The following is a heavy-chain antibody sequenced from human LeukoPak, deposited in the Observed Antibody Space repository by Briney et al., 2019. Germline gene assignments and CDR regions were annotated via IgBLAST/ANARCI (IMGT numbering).Heavy chain of an antibody. CDR3: ASLGRTIFGVVFDPLRRRFDP. Sequence: GRSRRLSCVGSGFTFNRYAFHWVRQAPGKGLEWVAVISYDGSNRYYADSVKGRFTVSRDNSKNTLYLQMDSLRYEDTAMYYCASLGRTIFGVVFDPLRRRFDPWGQGTLVTVFS. V-gene: IGHV3-30*03. CDR2: ISYDGSNR. CDR1: GFTFNRYA. J-gene: IGHJ5*02. D-gene: IGHD3-3*01.